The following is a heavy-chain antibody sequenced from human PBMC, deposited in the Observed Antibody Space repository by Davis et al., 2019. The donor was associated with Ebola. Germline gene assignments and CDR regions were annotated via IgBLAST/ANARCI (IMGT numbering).Heavy chain of an antibody. CDR1: GGSISSGSYY. CDR3: ASIVVVPAVQLSFDY. CDR2: IYTSGST. V-gene: IGHV4-61*09. J-gene: IGHJ4*02. Sequence: PSETLSLTCTVSGGSISSGSYYWSWIRQPAGKGLEWIGHIYTSGSTYYNPSLKSRVTISVDTSKNQFSLKLSSVTAADTAVYYCASIVVVPAVQLSFDYWGQGTLVTVSS. D-gene: IGHD2-2*01.